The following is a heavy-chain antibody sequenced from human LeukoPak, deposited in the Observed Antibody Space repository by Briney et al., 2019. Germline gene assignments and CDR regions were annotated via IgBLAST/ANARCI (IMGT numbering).Heavy chain of an antibody. D-gene: IGHD2-21*02. Sequence: PGGSLRLSCAASGFTFSSYCMSWVRQAPGKGLEWVANIKRDGSEKSYVDSVKGRFTISRDNAKNSLYLQMNTLRAEDTALYYCARGPAYCGADCYPYFVYWGQGTLVTVSS. CDR2: IKRDGSEK. CDR3: ARGPAYCGADCYPYFVY. J-gene: IGHJ4*02. V-gene: IGHV3-7*04. CDR1: GFTFSSYC.